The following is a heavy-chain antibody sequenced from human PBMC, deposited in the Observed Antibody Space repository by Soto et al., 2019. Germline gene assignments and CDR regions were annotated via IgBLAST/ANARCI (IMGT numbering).Heavy chain of an antibody. CDR1: GFTFSSYA. J-gene: IGHJ5*02. V-gene: IGHV3-23*01. CDR3: AKDGYYSDRCDYPGPSGFDP. CDR2: ISDSGTIT. Sequence: GGSLRLSCAASGFTFSSYAMSWVRQAPGKGLEWVSTISDSGTITYYADSVKGRFTVSRDNSRNTFYLQMNSLRVEDTAVYYCAKDGYYSDRCDYPGPSGFDPWGPATLVTVS. D-gene: IGHD3-22*01.